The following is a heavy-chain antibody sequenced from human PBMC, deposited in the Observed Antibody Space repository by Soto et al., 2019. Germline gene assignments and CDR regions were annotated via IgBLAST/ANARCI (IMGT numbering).Heavy chain of an antibody. CDR3: ARDRGWLTDLYNYYGMDV. Sequence: QVQLQESGPGLVKPSQTLSLTCTVSGDSISRGGYYWSWLRHLPGKGLEWIGYIYHSGTTYHNPSLKSRISMSIDTSKNRFSLNLTSLTAADTAVYYCARDRGWLTDLYNYYGMDVWCQGTTVTVSS. CDR1: GDSISRGGYY. J-gene: IGHJ6*02. D-gene: IGHD3-22*01. CDR2: IYHSGTT. V-gene: IGHV4-31*03.